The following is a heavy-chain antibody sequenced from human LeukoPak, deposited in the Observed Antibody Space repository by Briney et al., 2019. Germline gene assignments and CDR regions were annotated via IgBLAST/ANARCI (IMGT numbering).Heavy chain of an antibody. D-gene: IGHD3-22*01. Sequence: PGGSLRLSCAASGFTFSSYWMHWVRQAPGKGLVWVSRINSDGSSTSYADSVKGRFTISRDNAKNTLYLQMNSLRAEDTAVYYCARDRQWNYYDSSGYPRPRDWFDPWGQGTLVTVSS. V-gene: IGHV3-74*01. CDR1: GFTFSSYW. CDR3: ARDRQWNYYDSSGYPRPRDWFDP. CDR2: INSDGSST. J-gene: IGHJ5*02.